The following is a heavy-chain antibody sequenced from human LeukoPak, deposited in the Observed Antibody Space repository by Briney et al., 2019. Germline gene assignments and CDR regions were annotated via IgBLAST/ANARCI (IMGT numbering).Heavy chain of an antibody. D-gene: IGHD3-22*01. CDR3: ARDDYDSSGYYQGGYYGMDV. Sequence: VASVKVSCKASGYTFTSYGISWVRQAPGQGLEWMGWISAYNGNTNYAQKLQGRVTMTTDTSTSTAYMELRSLRSDDTAVYYCARDDYDSSGYYQGGYYGMDVWGQGTTVTVSS. CDR2: ISAYNGNT. CDR1: GYTFTSYG. J-gene: IGHJ6*01. V-gene: IGHV1-18*01.